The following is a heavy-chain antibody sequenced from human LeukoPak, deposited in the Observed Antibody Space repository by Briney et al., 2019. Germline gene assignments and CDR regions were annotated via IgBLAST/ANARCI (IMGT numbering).Heavy chain of an antibody. D-gene: IGHD3-22*01. CDR1: GFTFSSYE. CDR2: ISSSGSTI. CDR3: ARDKGYYYDSSGTFDY. Sequence: GGSLRLSCAASGFTFSSYEMNWVRQAPGKGLEWVSYISSSGSTIYYADSVKGRFTISRDNAKNSLYLQMNSLRAEDTAVYYCARDKGYYYDSSGTFDYWGQGTLVTISS. V-gene: IGHV3-48*03. J-gene: IGHJ4*02.